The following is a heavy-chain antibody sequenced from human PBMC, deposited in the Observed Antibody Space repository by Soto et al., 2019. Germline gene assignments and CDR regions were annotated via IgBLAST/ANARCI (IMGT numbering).Heavy chain of an antibody. D-gene: IGHD3-3*01. CDR1: GGSISSSNW. Sequence: PSETLSLTCAVSGGSISSSNWWSWVRQPPGKGLEWIGEIYHSGSTNYNPSTKSRVTTSVDKAKNQCSLKLSSVTAADTAVYYRARTPLWSGYYLWGPGTLVTV. CDR2: IYHSGST. CDR3: ARTPLWSGYYL. V-gene: IGHV4-4*02. J-gene: IGHJ4*02.